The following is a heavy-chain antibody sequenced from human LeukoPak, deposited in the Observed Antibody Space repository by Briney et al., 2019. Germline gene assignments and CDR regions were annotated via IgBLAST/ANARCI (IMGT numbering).Heavy chain of an antibody. V-gene: IGHV3-7*03. Sequence: GGPLRLSCAASGFTFSSYWMSWVRQAPGEGLEWVANIKEDGSEKYYVDSVKGRFTISRDNANNSLYLQMNSLRAEDTALYYCAKANYGDYAFDPWGQGTLVTVSS. CDR2: IKEDGSEK. CDR3: AKANYGDYAFDP. CDR1: GFTFSSYW. D-gene: IGHD4-17*01. J-gene: IGHJ5*02.